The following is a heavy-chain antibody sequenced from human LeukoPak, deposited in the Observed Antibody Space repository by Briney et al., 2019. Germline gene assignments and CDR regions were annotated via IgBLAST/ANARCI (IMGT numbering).Heavy chain of an antibody. CDR2: FDPEDGET. J-gene: IGHJ6*03. V-gene: IGHV1-24*01. CDR3: ATAKSRTYYYYYMDV. Sequence: RGASVKVSCKVSGYTLTELSMHWVRQAPGEGLEWMGGFDPEDGETIYAQKFQGRVTMTEDTSTDTAYMEVSSLRSEDTAVYYCATAKSRTYYYYYMDVWGKGTTVTVSS. CDR1: GYTLTELS.